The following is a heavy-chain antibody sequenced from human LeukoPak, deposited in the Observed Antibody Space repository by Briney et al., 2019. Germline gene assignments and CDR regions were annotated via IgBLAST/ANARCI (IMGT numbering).Heavy chain of an antibody. D-gene: IGHD3-16*01. CDR1: GFTFDDYA. CDR3: AKDPNTFLGGIDV. J-gene: IGHJ6*02. CDR2: ISWNSGSI. Sequence: GRSLRLSCAASGFTFDDYAMHWVRQAPGKGLEWVSGISWNSGSIGYADFVKGRFTISRDNAKNSLYLQMNSLRAEDTALYYCAKDPNTFLGGIDVWGQGTTVTASS. V-gene: IGHV3-9*01.